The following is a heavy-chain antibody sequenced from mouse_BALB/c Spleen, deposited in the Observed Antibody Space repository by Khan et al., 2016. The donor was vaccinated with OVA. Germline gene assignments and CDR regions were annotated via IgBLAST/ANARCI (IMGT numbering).Heavy chain of an antibody. D-gene: IGHD1-1*01. CDR1: GYSITSDYA. CDR3: ARKNYYGYAMVY. Sequence: VQLKESGPGLVKPSQSLSLTCTVTGYSITSDYAWDWIRPFPGNKLEWMGYISYGGSPTYNPSLKSRISITRDTSKNQFFLQLNSVTTEDTATYYCARKNYYGYAMVYWGQGTSVTVSS. CDR2: ISYGGSP. J-gene: IGHJ4*01. V-gene: IGHV3-2*02.